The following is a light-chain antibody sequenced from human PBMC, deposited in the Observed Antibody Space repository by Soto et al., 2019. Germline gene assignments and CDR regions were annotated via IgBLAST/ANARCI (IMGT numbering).Light chain of an antibody. V-gene: IGKV3-15*01. J-gene: IGKJ5*01. CDR3: PHYTYSSIT. CDR1: QTVYNN. Sequence: EVVMMQSPATLSVSPGESVTLYCRTSQTVYNNYVALYHQRPGQTPRLIIYAVSARATGIPARCSGSGSGTDFTRTITALQSEGFAVYYCPHYTYSSITFGQETRLEIK. CDR2: AVS.